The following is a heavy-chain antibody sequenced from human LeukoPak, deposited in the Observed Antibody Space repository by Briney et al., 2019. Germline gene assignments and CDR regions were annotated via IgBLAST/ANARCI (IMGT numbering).Heavy chain of an antibody. J-gene: IGHJ4*02. CDR3: AKDRSVGATLFDY. CDR2: ISSSSSYI. Sequence: MPGGSLRLSCAASGFTFSSYSMNWVRQAPGKGPEWVSSISSSSSYIYYADSVKGRFTISRDNAKNSLYLQMNSLRAEDTAVYYCAKDRSVGATLFDYWGQGTLVTVSS. CDR1: GFTFSSYS. D-gene: IGHD1-26*01. V-gene: IGHV3-21*01.